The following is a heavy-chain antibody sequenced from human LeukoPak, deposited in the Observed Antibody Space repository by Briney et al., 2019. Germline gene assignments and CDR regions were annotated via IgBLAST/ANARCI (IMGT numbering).Heavy chain of an antibody. CDR1: GFAFCSLW. CDR3: IRDASGSRIPFAC. V-gene: IGHV3-74*01. Sequence: HPGGSLRLSCAASGFAFCSLWMHWLRQAPGKGLVWVARIESDASNTRYADSVKGRFTISRDNATKTLYMQMNSLRAEDTAVYYCIRDASGSRIPFACWGQGTLVTVSS. D-gene: IGHD1-26*01. J-gene: IGHJ4*02. CDR2: IESDASNT.